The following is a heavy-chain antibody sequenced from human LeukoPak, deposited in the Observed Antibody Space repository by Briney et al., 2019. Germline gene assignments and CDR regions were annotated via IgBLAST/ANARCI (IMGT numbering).Heavy chain of an antibody. J-gene: IGHJ3*02. CDR2: IYHSGST. CDR1: GGSISSGGYY. D-gene: IGHD5-18*01. CDR3: ARDDTVISVFDI. Sequence: SQTLSLTCTVSGGSISSGGYYWSWIRQHPGKGLQWIGYIYHSGSTYYNPSLKSRVTISVDTSKNQSSLRVNSVTAADTAVYFCARDDTVISVFDIWGQGTMVTVSS. V-gene: IGHV4-31*03.